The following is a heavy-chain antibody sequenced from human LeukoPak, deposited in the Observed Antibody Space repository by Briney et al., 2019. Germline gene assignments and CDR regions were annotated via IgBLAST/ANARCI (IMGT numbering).Heavy chain of an antibody. CDR2: IRASGDST. V-gene: IGHV3-23*01. D-gene: IGHD5-18*01. Sequence: GGSLRLSCKASGFTFRSSSMTWVRQPPGKWLVWVSTIRASGDSTYYADFVEGRFTISRDNSKNTLYLQMNSLRAEDTAVYYCAKGGYTSPFDYWGQGTLVTVSS. CDR3: AKGGYTSPFDY. J-gene: IGHJ4*02. CDR1: GFTFRSSS.